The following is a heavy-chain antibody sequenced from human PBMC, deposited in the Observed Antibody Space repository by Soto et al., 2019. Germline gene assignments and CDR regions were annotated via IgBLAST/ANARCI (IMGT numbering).Heavy chain of an antibody. CDR1: GFTFSDYG. CDR2: VWFDGTK. V-gene: IGHV3-33*01. Sequence: GGSLRLSCAASGFTFSDYGMHWVRQAPGKGLEWVAVVWFDGTKYSGDSVKGRFTISRDNFKNTLYLQMSNLRDDDTALYYCARDRLCSGGSCYSGFDNWGQGTLVTVSS. J-gene: IGHJ4*02. D-gene: IGHD2-15*01. CDR3: ARDRLCSGGSCYSGFDN.